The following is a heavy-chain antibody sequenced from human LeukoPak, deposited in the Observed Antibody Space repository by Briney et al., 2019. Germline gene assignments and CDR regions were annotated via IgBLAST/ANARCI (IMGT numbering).Heavy chain of an antibody. J-gene: IGHJ3*01. CDR1: EFTFSSYW. CDR2: INTDGSRT. Sequence: GGSLRLSCEASEFTFSSYWMHWVRQAPGKGLVWVSRINTDGSRTSYADSVKGRFTISRDNAKNTLYLQMNSLRAEDTAVYYCARVAVGQWLGGDLWGQGTMVTVSS. D-gene: IGHD6-19*01. V-gene: IGHV3-74*01. CDR3: ARVAVGQWLGGDL.